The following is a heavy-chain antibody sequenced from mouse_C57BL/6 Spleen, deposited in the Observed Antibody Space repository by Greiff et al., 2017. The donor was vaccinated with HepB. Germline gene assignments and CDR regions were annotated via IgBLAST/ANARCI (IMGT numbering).Heavy chain of an antibody. V-gene: IGHV3-6*01. Sequence: EVKLQESGPGLVKPSQSLSLTCSVTGYSITSGYYWNWIRQFPGNKLEWMGYISYDGSNNYNPSLKNRISITRDTSKNQFFLKLNSVTTEDTATYYCARGGDGSSFWFAYWGQGTLVTVSA. CDR1: GYSITSGYY. D-gene: IGHD1-1*01. CDR3: ARGGDGSSFWFAY. J-gene: IGHJ3*01. CDR2: ISYDGSN.